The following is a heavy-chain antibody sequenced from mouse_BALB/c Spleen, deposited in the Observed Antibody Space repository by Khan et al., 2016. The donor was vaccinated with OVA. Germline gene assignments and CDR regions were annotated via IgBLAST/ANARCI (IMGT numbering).Heavy chain of an antibody. CDR3: ARSRYRYIFAY. D-gene: IGHD2-14*01. J-gene: IGHJ3*01. CDR1: GYSITSDYA. CDR2: ISYSGST. V-gene: IGHV3-2*02. Sequence: EVELVESGPGLVKPSQSLSLTCTVTGYSITSDYAWNWIRQFPGNKLEWMGYISYSGSTSYNPSLKSRISITRDTYKNQFFLQLNSVTTEDTATYYCARSRYRYIFAYWGQGTLVTVSA.